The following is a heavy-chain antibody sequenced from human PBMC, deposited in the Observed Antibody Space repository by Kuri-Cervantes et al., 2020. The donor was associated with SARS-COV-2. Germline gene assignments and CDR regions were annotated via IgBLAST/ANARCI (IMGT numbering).Heavy chain of an antibody. CDR1: GFTSSSYG. CDR2: IWYDGSNK. D-gene: IGHD2/OR15-2a*01. V-gene: IGHV3-33*01. J-gene: IGHJ6*03. Sequence: GGSLRLSCAASGFTSSSYGMHWVRQAPGKGLEWVAVIWYDGSNKYYADSVKGRFTISRDNAKNSLYLQMNSLRAEDTAVYYCARRVTFYYYMDVWGKGTTVTVSS. CDR3: ARRVTFYYYMDV.